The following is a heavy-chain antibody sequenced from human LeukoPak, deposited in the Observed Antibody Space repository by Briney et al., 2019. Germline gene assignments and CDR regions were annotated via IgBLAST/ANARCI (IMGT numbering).Heavy chain of an antibody. CDR2: IIPIFGTA. Sequence: ASVKVSCKASGYIFTSYNMYWVRQAPGQGLEWMGGIIPIFGTANYAQKFQGRVTITADKSTSTAYMELSSLRSEDTAVYYCASEPMDYYGSGKQYFDYWGQGTLVTVSS. CDR3: ASEPMDYYGSGKQYFDY. D-gene: IGHD3-10*01. J-gene: IGHJ4*02. CDR1: GYIFTSYN. V-gene: IGHV1-69*06.